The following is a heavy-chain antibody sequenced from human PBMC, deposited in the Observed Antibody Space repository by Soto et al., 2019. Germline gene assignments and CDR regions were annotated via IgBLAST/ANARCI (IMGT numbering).Heavy chain of an antibody. CDR3: ARDLWGYCGTDCYPLDV. Sequence: SETLSLTCTVSGGSISSSSYYWGWIRQPPGKGLEWIGSIYYSGSTYYNPSLKSRVTISVDTSKNQFSLKLNSVTAADTSVYYCARDLWGYCGTDCYPLDVWGQGTTVTVSS. D-gene: IGHD2-21*02. J-gene: IGHJ6*02. CDR1: GGSISSSSYY. CDR2: IYYSGST. V-gene: IGHV4-39*07.